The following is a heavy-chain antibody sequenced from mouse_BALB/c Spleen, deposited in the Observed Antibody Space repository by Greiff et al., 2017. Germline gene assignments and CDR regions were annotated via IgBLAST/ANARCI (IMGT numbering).Heavy chain of an antibody. CDR2: ISSGSSTI. Sequence: EVQLQESGGGLVQPGGSRKLSCAASGFTFSSFGMHWVRQAPEKGLEWVAYISSGSSTIYYADTVKGRFTISRDNPKNTLFLQMTSLRSEDTAMYYCARRGYYGSSGYAMDYWGQGTSVTVSS. J-gene: IGHJ4*01. D-gene: IGHD1-1*01. CDR3: ARRGYYGSSGYAMDY. V-gene: IGHV5-17*02. CDR1: GFTFSSFG.